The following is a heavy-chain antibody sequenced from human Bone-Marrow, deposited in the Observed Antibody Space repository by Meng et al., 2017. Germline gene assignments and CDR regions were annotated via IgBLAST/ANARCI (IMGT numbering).Heavy chain of an antibody. CDR1: GYTFNGYY. CDR3: ATDKGGWGRIDY. J-gene: IGHJ4*02. CDR2: VDPEDGET. Sequence: VQLVQSGAEVKKPGASVKVSCKASGYTFNGYYMHWGQQAPGKGLEWMGLVDPEDGETIYAEKFQGRVTITADTSTDTAYMELSSLRSEDTAVYYCATDKGGWGRIDYWGQGTLVTVSS. V-gene: IGHV1-69-2*01. D-gene: IGHD3-10*01.